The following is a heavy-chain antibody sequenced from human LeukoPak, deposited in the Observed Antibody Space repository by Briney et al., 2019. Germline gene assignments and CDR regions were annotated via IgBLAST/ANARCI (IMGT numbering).Heavy chain of an antibody. D-gene: IGHD1/OR15-1a*01. Sequence: SQTLSLTCAISGDSVSSSSDAWNWIRQSLSRGLEWLGRTYYRSNDYAVSVKSRMTINADTSKNQVSLQLSSVIPEDTAVYYCARGRNNAFDIWGQGTMVTVSS. J-gene: IGHJ3*02. CDR3: ARGRNNAFDI. V-gene: IGHV6-1*01. CDR2: TYYRSN. CDR1: GDSVSSSSDA.